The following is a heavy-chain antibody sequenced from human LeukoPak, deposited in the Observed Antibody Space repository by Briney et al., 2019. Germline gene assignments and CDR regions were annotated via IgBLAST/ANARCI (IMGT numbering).Heavy chain of an antibody. D-gene: IGHD3-9*01. CDR3: ARDPFDKPYYFDY. CDR2: ISGTADRT. V-gene: IGHV3-23*01. CDR1: GFTFSSCA. Sequence: PGRSLRLSCTASGFTFSSCAMSWVRQAPGKGLEWVSSISGTADRTYYADSVEGRFTISRDNSRNTLYLQMNSLGAEDTAVYYCARDPFDKPYYFDYWGQGTLVTVSS. J-gene: IGHJ4*02.